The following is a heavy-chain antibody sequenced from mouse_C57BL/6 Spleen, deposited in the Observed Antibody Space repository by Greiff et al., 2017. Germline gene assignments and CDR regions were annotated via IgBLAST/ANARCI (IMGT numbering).Heavy chain of an antibody. CDR3: ARTGWGFDD. CDR1: GFTFSDYG. CDR2: ISSGSSTI. Sequence: EVQLQQSGGGLVKPGGSLKLSCAASGFTFSDYGMHWVRQAPEKGLEWVAYISSGSSTIYYADTVKGRFTISRDNAKNTLFLQMTSLRSEDTAMYYCARTGWGFDDWGQGTTLTVSS. J-gene: IGHJ2*01. D-gene: IGHD1-2*01. V-gene: IGHV5-17*01.